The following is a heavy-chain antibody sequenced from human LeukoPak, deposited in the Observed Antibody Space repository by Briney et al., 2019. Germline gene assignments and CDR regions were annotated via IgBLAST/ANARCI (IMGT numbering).Heavy chain of an antibody. CDR1: GGTFSSYA. CDR2: IIPILGIA. J-gene: IGHJ6*02. Sequence: SVKVSCKASGGTFSSYAISWVRQAPGQGLEWMGRIIPILGIANYAQKFQGRVTITADKSTSTAYMELSSLRSEDTAVYYCARDLITMVRGAVFLYGMDVRGQGTTVTVSS. CDR3: ARDLITMVRGAVFLYGMDV. D-gene: IGHD3-10*01. V-gene: IGHV1-69*04.